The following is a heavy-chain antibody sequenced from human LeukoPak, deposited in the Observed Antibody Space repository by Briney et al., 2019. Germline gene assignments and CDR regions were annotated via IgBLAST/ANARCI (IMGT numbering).Heavy chain of an antibody. J-gene: IGHJ3*02. D-gene: IGHD5-18*01. CDR3: ARGGIQPPRDAFDS. CDR2: IHYSGST. V-gene: IGHV4-34*04. CDR1: GGAFSGYY. Sequence: SQTLCLTCAVYGGAFSGYYWSWVRQPPRKGLEWIGEIHYSGSTNHTPSLKSRATISVDTTKNQSSLKLSSVTAADTAVYCCARGGIQPPRDAFDSWGQGTVVTVSS.